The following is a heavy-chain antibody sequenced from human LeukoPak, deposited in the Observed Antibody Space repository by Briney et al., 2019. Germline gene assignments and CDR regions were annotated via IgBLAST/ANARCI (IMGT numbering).Heavy chain of an antibody. Sequence: GGSLRLSCAASGSTFSSYAMSWVRQAPGKGLEWVSAISGSGGSTYYADSVKGRFTISRDNSKNTLYLQMNSLRAEDTAVYYCAKDHEWILTGSDYWGQGTLVTVSS. CDR1: GSTFSSYA. CDR2: ISGSGGST. J-gene: IGHJ4*02. V-gene: IGHV3-23*01. D-gene: IGHD3-9*01. CDR3: AKDHEWILTGSDY.